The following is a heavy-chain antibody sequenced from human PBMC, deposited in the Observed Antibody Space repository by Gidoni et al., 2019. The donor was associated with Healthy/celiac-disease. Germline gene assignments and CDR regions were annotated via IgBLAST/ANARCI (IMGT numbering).Heavy chain of an antibody. CDR1: GGSISSYY. CDR2: IYYSGST. Sequence: QVQLQESGPGLVKPSETLSLTCTVSGGSISSYYWSWIRQPPGKGLEWIGYIYYSGSTNYNPSLKSRVTISVDTSKNQFSLKLSSVTAADTAVYYCARGGSTVTTLDAFDIWGQGTMVTVSS. J-gene: IGHJ3*02. D-gene: IGHD4-17*01. V-gene: IGHV4-59*08. CDR3: ARGGSTVTTLDAFDI.